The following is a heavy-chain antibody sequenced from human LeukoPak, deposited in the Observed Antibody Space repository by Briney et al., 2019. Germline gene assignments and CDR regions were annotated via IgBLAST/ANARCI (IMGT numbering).Heavy chain of an antibody. Sequence: GGSLRLSCAASGFTFSSYAMSWVRQAPGKGLEWVSAISGSGGSTYYADSVKGPFTISRDNSKNTLYLQMNSLRAEDTAVYYCAKDTGYSSSYLPDYWGQGTLVTVSS. J-gene: IGHJ4*02. CDR1: GFTFSSYA. D-gene: IGHD6-13*01. V-gene: IGHV3-23*01. CDR2: ISGSGGST. CDR3: AKDTGYSSSYLPDY.